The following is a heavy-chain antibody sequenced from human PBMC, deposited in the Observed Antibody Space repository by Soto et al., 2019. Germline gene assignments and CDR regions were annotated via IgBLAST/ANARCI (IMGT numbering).Heavy chain of an antibody. Sequence: GASVKVSCKAFCFTFSSYGISWGRQGPGQGLEWMGRIIPILGIANYAQKFQGRVTITADKSTSTAYMELSSLRSEDTAVYYCARVLVAGTPYYFDYWGQGTLVTVSS. CDR3: ARVLVAGTPYYFDY. CDR1: CFTFSSYG. J-gene: IGHJ4*02. V-gene: IGHV1-69*04. CDR2: IIPILGIA. D-gene: IGHD6-19*01.